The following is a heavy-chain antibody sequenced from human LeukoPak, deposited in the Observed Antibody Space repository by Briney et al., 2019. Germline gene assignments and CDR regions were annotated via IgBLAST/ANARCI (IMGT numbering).Heavy chain of an antibody. CDR1: GFTFRSYL. V-gene: IGHV3-23*01. CDR2: ITTGGDTT. J-gene: IGHJ5*02. D-gene: IGHD1/OR15-1a*01. Sequence: GGSLRLSCTASGFTFRSYLMAWVRQAPGKGLEWVSSITTGGDTTNYPDSVKGRFTISRDNSKNTLYLQMSSLRAEDTAVYYCAKSREQALKFYSWGQGTLVNVSS. CDR3: AKSREQALKFYS.